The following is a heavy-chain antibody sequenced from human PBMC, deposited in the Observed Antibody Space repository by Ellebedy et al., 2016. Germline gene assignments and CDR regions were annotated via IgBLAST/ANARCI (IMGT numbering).Heavy chain of an antibody. J-gene: IGHJ4*02. CDR2: IIPIFGTA. Sequence: SVKVSXXASGGTFSSYAISWVRQAPGQGLEWMGGIIPIFGTANYAQKFQGRVTITADESTSTAYMELSSLRSEDTAVYYCARRDYSNNYFDYWGQGTLVTVSS. D-gene: IGHD2-15*01. V-gene: IGHV1-69*13. CDR1: GGTFSSYA. CDR3: ARRDYSNNYFDY.